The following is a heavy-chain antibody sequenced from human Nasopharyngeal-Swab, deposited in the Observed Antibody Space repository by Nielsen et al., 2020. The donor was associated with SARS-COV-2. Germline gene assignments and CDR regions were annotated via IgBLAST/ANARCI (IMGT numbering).Heavy chain of an antibody. CDR2: VKQDGSEK. CDR1: GFTFCCYW. J-gene: IGHJ1*01. Sequence: GESVKISGAASGFTFCCYWMSWVRQAPGKGLERVANVKQDGSEKYYVDSVKGRFTISRDNAKNSLYLQMNSLRAEDTAVYYCARVEWSGVWFVELPTAEYFQHWGQGTLVTVSS. V-gene: IGHV3-7*03. CDR3: ARVEWSGVWFVELPTAEYFQH. D-gene: IGHD3-10*01.